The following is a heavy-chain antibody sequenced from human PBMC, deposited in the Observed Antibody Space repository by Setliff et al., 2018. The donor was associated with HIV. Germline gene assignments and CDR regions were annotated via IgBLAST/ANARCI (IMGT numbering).Heavy chain of an antibody. CDR2: IKQDGSGK. V-gene: IGHV3-7*03. Sequence: GGSLRLSCSTSGFNFRDSWMSWLRLAPGKGLEWVANIKQDGSGKYYVGSVKGRFTSSRDNAKSSLFLQMSGLRPEDTAVYYCARVLLRTNPLYGVASNWFDPWGQGTLVTVSS. CDR3: ARVLLRTNPLYGVASNWFDP. D-gene: IGHD2-8*01. J-gene: IGHJ5*02. CDR1: GFNFRDSW.